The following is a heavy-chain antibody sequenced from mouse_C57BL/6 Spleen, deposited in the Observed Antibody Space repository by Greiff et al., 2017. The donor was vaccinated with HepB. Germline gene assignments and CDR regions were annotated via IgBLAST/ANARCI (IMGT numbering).Heavy chain of an antibody. CDR2: IYPGDGDT. D-gene: IGHD4-1*01. J-gene: IGHJ3*01. Sequence: QVQLQQSGAELVKPGASVKISCKASGYAFSSYWMNWVKQRPGKGLEWIGQIYPGDGDTNYNGKFKGKATLTADKSSSTAYMQRSSLTSEDSAVYFCARFPTWDWFAYWGQGTLVTVSA. CDR3: ARFPTWDWFAY. CDR1: GYAFSSYW. V-gene: IGHV1-80*01.